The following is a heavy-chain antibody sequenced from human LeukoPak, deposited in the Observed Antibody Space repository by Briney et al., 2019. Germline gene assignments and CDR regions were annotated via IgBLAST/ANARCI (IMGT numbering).Heavy chain of an antibody. Sequence: PSETLSLTCTVSGGSISSYYWSWIRQPPGKGLEWIGYIYYSGSTNYNPSLKSRVTISVDTSKNQFSLKLSSVTAADTAVYYCARGADSGSYLLAFDYWGQGTLVTVSS. CDR1: GGSISSYY. J-gene: IGHJ4*02. CDR3: ARGADSGSYLLAFDY. V-gene: IGHV4-59*12. CDR2: IYYSGST. D-gene: IGHD1-26*01.